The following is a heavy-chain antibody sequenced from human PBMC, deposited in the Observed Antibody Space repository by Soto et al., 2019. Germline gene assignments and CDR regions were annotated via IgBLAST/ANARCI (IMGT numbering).Heavy chain of an antibody. CDR2: ISAYNGNT. CDR1: GYTFTSYG. D-gene: IGHD1-26*01. Sequence: ASVKVSCKASGYTFTSYGISWVRQAPGQGLEWMGWISAYNGNTNYAQKLQGRVTMTTDTSTSTACMELRSLRSDDTAVYYCARDPARSTTRVPAYWGQGTLVTVSS. CDR3: ARDPARSTTRVPAY. J-gene: IGHJ4*02. V-gene: IGHV1-18*01.